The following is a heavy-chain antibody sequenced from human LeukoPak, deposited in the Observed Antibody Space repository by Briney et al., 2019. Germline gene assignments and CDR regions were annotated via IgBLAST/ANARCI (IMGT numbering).Heavy chain of an antibody. CDR3: AREALGAGSGSYYNAAFDI. CDR2: ISSSSSYI. CDR1: GFTFSSYS. D-gene: IGHD3-10*01. Sequence: GGSLRLSCAASGFTFSSYSMNWVRQAPGKGLEWVSSISSSSSYIYYADSVKGRFTISRDNAKNSLYLQMNSLRAEDTAVYYCAREALGAGSGSYYNAAFDIWGQGTMVTVS. V-gene: IGHV3-21*01. J-gene: IGHJ3*02.